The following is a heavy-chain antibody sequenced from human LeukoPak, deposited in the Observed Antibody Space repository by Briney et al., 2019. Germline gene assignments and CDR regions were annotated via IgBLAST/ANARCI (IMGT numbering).Heavy chain of an antibody. V-gene: IGHV3-7*01. CDR2: IKQDGSGK. J-gene: IGHJ6*03. Sequence: GGSLRLSCAASGFTFSSYWMSWVRQAPGKGLEWVANIKQDGSGKYYVDSVKGRFTISRDNAKNSLYLQMNSLRAEDTAVYYCASATYYDFWSGYYHYYYMDVWGKGTTVTVSS. CDR3: ASATYYDFWSGYYHYYYMDV. CDR1: GFTFSSYW. D-gene: IGHD3-3*01.